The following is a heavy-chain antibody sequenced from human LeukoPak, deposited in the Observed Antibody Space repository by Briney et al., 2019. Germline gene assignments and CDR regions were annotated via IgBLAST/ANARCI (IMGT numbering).Heavy chain of an antibody. CDR2: ISGSGGST. J-gene: IGHJ4*02. Sequence: PGGSLRLSCAASGFTFSSYAMSWVRQAPGKGLEWVSAISGSGGSTYYADSVKGRFTISRDNSKNTLYLQMNSLRAEDTAVYYCASWDIVVVESFPDYWGQGTLVTVSS. D-gene: IGHD2-15*01. CDR3: ASWDIVVVESFPDY. V-gene: IGHV3-23*01. CDR1: GFTFSSYA.